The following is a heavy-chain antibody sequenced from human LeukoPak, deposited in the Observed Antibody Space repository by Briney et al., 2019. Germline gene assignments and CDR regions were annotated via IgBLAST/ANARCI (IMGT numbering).Heavy chain of an antibody. J-gene: IGHJ5*02. CDR1: GGTFSSYA. Sequence: GASVKVSCKASGGTFSSYAISWVRQAPGQGLEWMGGIIPIFGTANYAQKFQGRVTITADESTSTAYMELSSLRSEDTAVCYCARFSVVAANNWFDPWGQGTLVTVSS. CDR2: IIPIFGTA. D-gene: IGHD2-15*01. V-gene: IGHV1-69*13. CDR3: ARFSVVAANNWFDP.